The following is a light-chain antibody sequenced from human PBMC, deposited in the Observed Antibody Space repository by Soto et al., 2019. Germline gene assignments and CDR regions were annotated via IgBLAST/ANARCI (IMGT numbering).Light chain of an antibody. CDR1: QGIKDD. CDR2: AAS. Sequence: AIQMTQSPSSLYASVGDRVTITCRASQGIKDDLGWYQQKPGKAPKLLIYAASTLQTGVPSRFSGSGSGTDFTLTISSLQPEDFATYYCLQDYDSWTFGQGTRWIS. J-gene: IGKJ1*01. V-gene: IGKV1-6*01. CDR3: LQDYDSWT.